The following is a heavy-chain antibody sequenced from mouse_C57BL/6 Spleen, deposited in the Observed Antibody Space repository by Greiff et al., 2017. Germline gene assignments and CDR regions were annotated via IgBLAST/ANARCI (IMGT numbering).Heavy chain of an antibody. Sequence: VKLQQPGAELVRPGSSVKLSCKASGYTFTSYWMHWVKQRPIQGLEWIGNIDPSDSETHYNQKFKDKATLTVDKSSSTAYMQLSSLTSEDSAVYDCARRYYCGSSYPLYIDVWGTGTTVTVSS. CDR2: IDPSDSET. CDR1: GYTFTSYW. V-gene: IGHV1-52*01. J-gene: IGHJ1*03. CDR3: ARRYYCGSSYPLYIDV. D-gene: IGHD1-1*01.